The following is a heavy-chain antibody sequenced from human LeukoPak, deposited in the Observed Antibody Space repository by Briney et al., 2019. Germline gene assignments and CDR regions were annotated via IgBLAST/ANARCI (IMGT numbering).Heavy chain of an antibody. Sequence: GGSLRLSCAASGFTFSSYAMSWVRQAPGKGLEWVANIKQDGSEKYYVDSVKGRFTISRDNAKNSLYLQMNSLRAEDTAVYYCARADNYDFWSGTPWHLYYMDVWGKGTTVTVSS. CDR1: GFTFSSYA. J-gene: IGHJ6*03. CDR2: IKQDGSEK. D-gene: IGHD3-3*01. CDR3: ARADNYDFWSGTPWHLYYMDV. V-gene: IGHV3-7*01.